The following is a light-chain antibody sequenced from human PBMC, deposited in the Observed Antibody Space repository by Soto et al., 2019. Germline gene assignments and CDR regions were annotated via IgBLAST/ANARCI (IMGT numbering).Light chain of an antibody. J-gene: IGKJ1*01. CDR2: AAS. Sequence: DIQMTQSPSSLSASVGDGVTITCRASQSISSYVSWYQQKPGKAPKLLIYAASRLESGVPSRFSGSRSGADFTLTISSLQPEDFATYYCQQSYSRMTFGQGTKVDIK. CDR1: QSISSY. V-gene: IGKV1-39*01. CDR3: QQSYSRMT.